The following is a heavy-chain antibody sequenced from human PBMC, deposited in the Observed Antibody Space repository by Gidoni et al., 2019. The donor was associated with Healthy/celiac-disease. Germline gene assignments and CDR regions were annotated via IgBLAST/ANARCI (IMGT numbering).Heavy chain of an antibody. D-gene: IGHD3-10*01. CDR2: ISSSGSTI. V-gene: IGHV3-11*01. J-gene: IGHJ3*02. Sequence: QVQLVESGGGLVKPGGSLRLSCAASGFTFSDYYMSWIRQAPGKGLEWVSYISSSGSTIYYADSVKGRFTISRDNAKNSLYLQMNSLRAEDTAVYYCARVPVLLWFGESPPLDAFDIWGQGTMVTVSS. CDR1: GFTFSDYY. CDR3: ARVPVLLWFGESPPLDAFDI.